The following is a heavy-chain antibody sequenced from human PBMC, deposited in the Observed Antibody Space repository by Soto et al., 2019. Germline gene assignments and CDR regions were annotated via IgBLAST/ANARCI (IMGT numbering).Heavy chain of an antibody. J-gene: IGHJ4*02. D-gene: IGHD3-16*01. CDR1: GYSFTDDY. Sequence: QVQVVQSGAEVKKPGASVKISCKTSGYSFTDDYLHWVRQAPGQGLEWVGWINPHSGSTNFAQRFQGRVTITADESTTTAYMELSSLRSEDSAVYYCARLHVPMTYGGGVFDSWGQGTLVTVSS. CDR2: INPHSGST. CDR3: ARLHVPMTYGGGVFDS. V-gene: IGHV1-2*02.